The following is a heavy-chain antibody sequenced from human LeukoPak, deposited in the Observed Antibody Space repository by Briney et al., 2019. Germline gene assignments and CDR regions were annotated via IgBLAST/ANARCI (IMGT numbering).Heavy chain of an antibody. CDR2: IKEDGSEK. D-gene: IGHD2-21*02. V-gene: IGHV3-7*01. CDR1: GFTFSSYW. CDR3: ARRYCGGDCHSPYFDY. Sequence: GGSLRLSCAASGFTFSSYWMSWVRQAPGKGLEWVANIKEDGSEKYHVDSVKGRFTISRDNAKNSLYLQMNSLRAEDTAVYYCARRYCGGDCHSPYFDYWGQGTLVTVSS. J-gene: IGHJ4*02.